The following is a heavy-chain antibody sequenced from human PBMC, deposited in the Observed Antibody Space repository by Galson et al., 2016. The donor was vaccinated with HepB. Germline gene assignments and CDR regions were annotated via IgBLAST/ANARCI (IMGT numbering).Heavy chain of an antibody. V-gene: IGHV1-24*01. D-gene: IGHD5-12*01. CDR1: GYTLTELS. CDR3: ATGLPSRGYSGYVSYQSFGMCV. J-gene: IGHJ6*02. CDR2: FDPEDGVT. Sequence: SVKVSCKVSGYTLTELSIHWVRQAPGKGLEWMGGFDPEDGVTTYTQKFQGRFTMTEDTSTDTAYMELSSLISEDTAVYYCATGLPSRGYSGYVSYQSFGMCVGGQGATVTVSS.